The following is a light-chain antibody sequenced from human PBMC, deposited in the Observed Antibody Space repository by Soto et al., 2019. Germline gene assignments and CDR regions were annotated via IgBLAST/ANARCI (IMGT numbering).Light chain of an antibody. V-gene: IGKV3-15*01. Sequence: EIVMTQSPATLSVSPGERATLSCRASQSVSSFLAWYQQKPGQAPRLLIYGASTRATGIPARFSGSGSGTDFTLTISSLQSEDFAVYYCQQYNTWPPYTFGQGTKLEI. CDR2: GAS. J-gene: IGKJ2*01. CDR3: QQYNTWPPYT. CDR1: QSVSSF.